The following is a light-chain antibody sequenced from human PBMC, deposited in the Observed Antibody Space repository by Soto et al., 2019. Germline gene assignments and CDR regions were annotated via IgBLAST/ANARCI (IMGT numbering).Light chain of an antibody. J-gene: IGLJ2*01. CDR2: EVS. Sequence: QSALTQPASVSGSPGQSITISCTGTSSDFASYNFVSWYQHYPGKAPKLIIYEVSNRPSGVSNRFSGSKSGNTASLTISGLQAEDEADYYCSSYTTTSTLIIFGGGTKLTVL. CDR3: SSYTTTSTLII. V-gene: IGLV2-14*01. CDR1: SSDFASYNF.